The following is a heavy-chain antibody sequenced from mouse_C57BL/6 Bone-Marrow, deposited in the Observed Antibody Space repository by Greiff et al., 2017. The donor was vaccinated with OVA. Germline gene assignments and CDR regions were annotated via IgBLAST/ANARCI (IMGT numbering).Heavy chain of an antibody. V-gene: IGHV1-64*01. CDR1: GYTFTSYW. CDR2: IHPNSGST. CDR3: ARRGYSEDYYAMDY. Sequence: QVQLQQPGAELVKPGASVKLSCMASGYTFTSYWMHWVKQRPGQGLEWIGMIHPNSGSTNYNEKFKSKATLTVDKSSSTAYMQLSSLTSEDSAVYYCARRGYSEDYYAMDYWGQGTSVTVSS. J-gene: IGHJ4*01. D-gene: IGHD2-12*01.